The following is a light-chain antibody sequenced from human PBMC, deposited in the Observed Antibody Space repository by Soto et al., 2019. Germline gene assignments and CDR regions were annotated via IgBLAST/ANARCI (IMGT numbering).Light chain of an antibody. Sequence: DILMTQAPSTLSASVGDRVTITCRASQSISSWLAWYQQKPGKAPKLLIYKASSLESGVPSRFSGSGSGTEFTLTISSLQPDDFATYYCQQYNSYSRTFGQGPKVEIK. J-gene: IGKJ1*01. CDR2: KAS. V-gene: IGKV1-5*03. CDR1: QSISSW. CDR3: QQYNSYSRT.